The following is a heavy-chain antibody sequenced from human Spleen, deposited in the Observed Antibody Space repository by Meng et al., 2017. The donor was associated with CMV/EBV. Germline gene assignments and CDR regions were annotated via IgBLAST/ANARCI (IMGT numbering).Heavy chain of an antibody. CDR1: GGSISSYY. V-gene: IGHV4-59*01. CDR3: ARSYWGYYYYYYGMDV. D-gene: IGHD7-27*01. CDR2: IYYSGST. J-gene: IGHJ6*02. Sequence: GSLRLSCTVSGGSISSYYWSWIRQPPGKGLEWIGYIYYSGSTNYNPSLKSRVTISVDTSKNQFSLKLSSVTAADTAVYYCARSYWGYYYYYYGMDVWGQGTTVTVSS.